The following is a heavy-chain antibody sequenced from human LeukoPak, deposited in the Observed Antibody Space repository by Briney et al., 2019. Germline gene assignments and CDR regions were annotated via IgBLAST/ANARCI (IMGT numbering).Heavy chain of an antibody. D-gene: IGHD5-12*01. CDR1: GYSFTNYW. V-gene: IGHV5-51*01. CDR2: IYPGDSDT. Sequence: PGESLKVSCKGSGYSFTNYWIAWVRQMPGKGLEWMGIIYPGDSDTRYSPSFQGQVTISADKSITTAYLQWTSLKASDTAMYYCARQMTDQSSGYDSIDYWGQGTLVTVSS. J-gene: IGHJ4*02. CDR3: ARQMTDQSSGYDSIDY.